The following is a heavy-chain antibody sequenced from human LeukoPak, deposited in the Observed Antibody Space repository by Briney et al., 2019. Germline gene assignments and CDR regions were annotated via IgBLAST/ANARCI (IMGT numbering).Heavy chain of an antibody. Sequence: GRSLRLSCAASGFTFSRYGMRWVRQAPGKGLEWVAVIWYDGSNKYYADSVKGRFTISRDNSKNTLYLQMNSLRAEDTAVYYCARDYSSGYYNYFDYWGQGTLVTVSS. J-gene: IGHJ4*02. CDR2: IWYDGSNK. D-gene: IGHD3-22*01. V-gene: IGHV3-33*01. CDR1: GFTFSRYG. CDR3: ARDYSSGYYNYFDY.